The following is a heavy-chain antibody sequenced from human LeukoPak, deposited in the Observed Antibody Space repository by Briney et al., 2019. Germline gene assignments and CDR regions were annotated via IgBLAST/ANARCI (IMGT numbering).Heavy chain of an antibody. CDR3: LGYCSGGNRYSGGY. V-gene: IGHV3-23*01. J-gene: IGHJ4*02. CDR2: ISGSGGSK. D-gene: IGHD2-15*01. CDR1: GFTFSSYA. Sequence: GGSLRLSCAASGFTFSSYAMSWVRQAPGKGLEWVSAISGSGGSKYYPDSVKGRFTISRDNSKNTQSLQMNSLRAEDTAVYYCLGYCSGGNRYSGGYWGQGTLVTVSS.